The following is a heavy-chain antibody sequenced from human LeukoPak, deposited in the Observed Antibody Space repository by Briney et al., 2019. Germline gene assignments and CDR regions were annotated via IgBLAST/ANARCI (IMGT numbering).Heavy chain of an antibody. V-gene: IGHV1-18*01. J-gene: IGHJ4*02. CDR2: ISAYNGNT. Sequence: EASVKVSCKASGYTFTSYGISWVRQAPGQGLEWMGRISAYNGNTKYAQKFQDRVTMTTDSSTATAYMELRSLRSDDTAVYYCARGGDSGSYWGQETLVTVSS. CDR1: GYTFTSYG. CDR3: ARGGDSGSY.